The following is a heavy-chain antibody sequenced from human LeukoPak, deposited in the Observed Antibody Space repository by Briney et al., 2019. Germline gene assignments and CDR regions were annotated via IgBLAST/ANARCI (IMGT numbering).Heavy chain of an antibody. Sequence: TGGSLRLSCAASGFTFSDYYMSWIRQAPGKGLEWVSYISSSGSTIYYADSVKGRFTISRDNAKNSLYLQMNSLRAEDTAVYYCARGHCSSTSCYIRGMCYYYYYMDVWGKGTTVTVSS. CDR1: GFTFSDYY. V-gene: IGHV3-11*01. D-gene: IGHD2-2*02. CDR2: ISSSGSTI. J-gene: IGHJ6*03. CDR3: ARGHCSSTSCYIRGMCYYYYYMDV.